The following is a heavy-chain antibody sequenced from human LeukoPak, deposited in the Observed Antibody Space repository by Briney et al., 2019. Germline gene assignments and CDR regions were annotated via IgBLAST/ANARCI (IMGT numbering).Heavy chain of an antibody. D-gene: IGHD4-11*01. CDR2: ISPAGYTT. J-gene: IGHJ4*02. CDR3: TKARSGSSNWALQVFEY. CDR1: GFTFSDYY. V-gene: IGHV3-23*01. Sequence: GGSLRLSCAASGFTFSDYYMSWIRQAPGGGLEWVSTISPAGYTTYYAESLKGRFIISRDNSKSTLFLQMNSLRVEDTALYYCTKARSGSSNWALQVFEYWGQGALVTVSS.